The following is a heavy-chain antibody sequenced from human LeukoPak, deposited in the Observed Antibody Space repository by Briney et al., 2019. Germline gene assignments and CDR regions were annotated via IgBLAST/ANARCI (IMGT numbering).Heavy chain of an antibody. D-gene: IGHD6-19*01. CDR3: ARGTPLDSSDWYVNWFDP. CDR1: GGSVSGVSYY. CDR2: IYYSGTT. J-gene: IGHJ5*02. Sequence: SETLSLTCTVSGGSVSGVSYYWSWIRQPPGKGLEWIGYIYYSGTTKYNPSLKSRVTISIDASNNQFSLKLSAVTAADTAVYYCARGTPLDSSDWYVNWFDPWGQGTLVTVSS. V-gene: IGHV4-61*01.